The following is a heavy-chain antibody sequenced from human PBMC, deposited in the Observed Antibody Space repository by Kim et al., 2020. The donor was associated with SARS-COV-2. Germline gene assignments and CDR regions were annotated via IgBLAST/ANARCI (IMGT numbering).Heavy chain of an antibody. Sequence: PSLKNRVTISRDTSKHQFSLKLSSVNAADTAGYYCARSITIFGVVITFDYWGQGTLVTVSS. CDR3: ARSITIFGVVITFDY. V-gene: IGHV4-39*07. J-gene: IGHJ4*02. D-gene: IGHD3-3*01.